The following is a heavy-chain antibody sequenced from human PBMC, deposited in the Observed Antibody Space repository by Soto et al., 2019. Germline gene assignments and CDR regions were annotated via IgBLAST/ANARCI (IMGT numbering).Heavy chain of an antibody. CDR3: AKGKRSGWYEVNYYYYGMDV. CDR2: ISYDGSNK. J-gene: IGHJ6*02. D-gene: IGHD6-19*01. CDR1: GFTFSSYG. Sequence: QMQLVESGGGVVQPGRSLRLSCAASGFTFSSYGMHWVRQAPGKGLEWVAVISYDGSNKYYADSVKGRFTISRDNSKNTLYLQMNSLRAEDTAVYYCAKGKRSGWYEVNYYYYGMDVWGQGTTVTVSS. V-gene: IGHV3-30*18.